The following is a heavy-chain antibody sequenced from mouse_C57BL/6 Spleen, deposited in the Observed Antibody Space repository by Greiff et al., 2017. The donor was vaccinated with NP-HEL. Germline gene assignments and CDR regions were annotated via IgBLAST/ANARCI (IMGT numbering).Heavy chain of an antibody. CDR1: GFTFSSYT. Sequence: EVQRVESGGGLVKPGGSLKLSCAASGFTFSSYTMSWVRQTPEKRLEWVATISGGGGNTYYPDSVKGRFTISRDNAKNTLYLQMSSLRSEDTALYYCANYDYDGAFAYWGQGTLVTVSA. D-gene: IGHD2-4*01. V-gene: IGHV5-9*01. CDR2: ISGGGGNT. CDR3: ANYDYDGAFAY. J-gene: IGHJ3*01.